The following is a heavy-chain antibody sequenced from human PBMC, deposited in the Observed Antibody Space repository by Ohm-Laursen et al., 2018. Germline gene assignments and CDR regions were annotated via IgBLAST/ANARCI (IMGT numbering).Heavy chain of an antibody. J-gene: IGHJ4*02. Sequence: SLRLSCAASGFTFSTYTMNWVRQAPGKGLEWVSSISSSSSYIYYADSVKGRFTISRDNAKNSLYLQMNSLRAEDTALYYCAKEGSSGYMYYFDYWGQGTLVTVSS. CDR2: ISSSSSYI. CDR3: AKEGSSGYMYYFDY. CDR1: GFTFSTYT. D-gene: IGHD3-22*01. V-gene: IGHV3-21*04.